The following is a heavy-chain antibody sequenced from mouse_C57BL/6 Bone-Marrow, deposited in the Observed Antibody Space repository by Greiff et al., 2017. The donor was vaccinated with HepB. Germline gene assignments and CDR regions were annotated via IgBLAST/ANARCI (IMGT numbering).Heavy chain of an antibody. CDR2: ISSGSSTI. Sequence: DVQLQESGGGLVKPGGSLKLSCAASGFTFSDYGMHWVRQAPEKGLEWVAYISSGSSTIYYADTVKGRFTISRDNAKNTLFLQMTSLRSEDTAMYYCARPARGDYWGQGTSVTVSS. J-gene: IGHJ4*01. V-gene: IGHV5-17*01. CDR1: GFTFSDYG. CDR3: ARPARGDY.